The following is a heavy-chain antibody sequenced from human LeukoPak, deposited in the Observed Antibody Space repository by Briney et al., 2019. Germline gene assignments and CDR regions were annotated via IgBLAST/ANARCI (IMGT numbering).Heavy chain of an antibody. Sequence: GGSLRLSCAASGFTFSSYAMSWVRQAPGKGLEWVSAISGSGGSTGYADSVKGRFTVSRDNAKKTMYLQMNSLGAEDTAVYYCTSGSRATTGTDYWGQGTLVTVSS. D-gene: IGHD6-13*01. CDR1: GFTFSSYA. CDR3: TSGSRATTGTDY. CDR2: ISGSGGST. J-gene: IGHJ4*02. V-gene: IGHV3-23*01.